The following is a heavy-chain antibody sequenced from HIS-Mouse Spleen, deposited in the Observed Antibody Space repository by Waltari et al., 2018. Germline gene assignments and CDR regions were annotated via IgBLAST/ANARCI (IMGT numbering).Heavy chain of an antibody. CDR1: GFSLSTSGMC. Sequence: QVTLRESGPALVKPTQTLTLTCTFSGFSLSTSGMCVSWIRQPPVKALEWLARIDWDDDKYYSTALKTRLTISQDTSKNQVVLTMTNMDPVDTATYYCARMTYYYDSSGYYSDYWGQGTLVTVSS. J-gene: IGHJ4*02. V-gene: IGHV2-70*15. D-gene: IGHD3-22*01. CDR3: ARMTYYYDSSGYYSDY. CDR2: IDWDDDK.